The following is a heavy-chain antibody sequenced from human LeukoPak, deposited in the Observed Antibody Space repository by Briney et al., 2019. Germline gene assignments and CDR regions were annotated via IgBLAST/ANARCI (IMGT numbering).Heavy chain of an antibody. Sequence: GGSLRLSCAASGFTFSSYGMHWVRQAPGKGLEWVAFIHYDGTNEYYADSVKGRFTISRDNSKNTLYLQMNSLRAEDTAVYYCAKSGYNRFDYWGQGTLVTVSS. CDR2: IHYDGTNE. D-gene: IGHD5-24*01. J-gene: IGHJ4*02. V-gene: IGHV3-30*02. CDR1: GFTFSSYG. CDR3: AKSGYNRFDY.